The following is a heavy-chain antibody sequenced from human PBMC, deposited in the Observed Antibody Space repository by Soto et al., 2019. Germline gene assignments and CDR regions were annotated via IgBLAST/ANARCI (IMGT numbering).Heavy chain of an antibody. J-gene: IGHJ4*02. CDR2: ISAYNGNR. Sequence: QVHLVQSGPEVKKPGASVKVSCKASGYTFSNYGITWVRQAPGQGLEWMGWISAYNGNRNYAQKVQGRVTMTTDTSTSTAYSDLRILRSDDTSMDYCARYLDLCYYVSVRPMAHWGQGTLVTVSS. D-gene: IGHD3-10*01. V-gene: IGHV1-18*01. CDR3: ARYLDLCYYVSVRPMAH. CDR1: GYTFSNYG.